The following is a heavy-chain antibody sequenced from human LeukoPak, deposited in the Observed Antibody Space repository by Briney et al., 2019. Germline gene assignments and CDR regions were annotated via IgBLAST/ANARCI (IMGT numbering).Heavy chain of an antibody. CDR2: ISYDGSNK. J-gene: IGHJ4*02. Sequence: GRSLRLSCAASGFTFSSYAMHWVRQAPGKGLEWVAVISYDGSNKYYADSVKGRFTIPRDNSKNTLYLQMNSLRAEDTAVYYCARGRMGCSSTSCYEKVPPVPFDYWGQGTLVTVSS. D-gene: IGHD2-2*01. CDR1: GFTFSSYA. CDR3: ARGRMGCSSTSCYEKVPPVPFDY. V-gene: IGHV3-30-3*01.